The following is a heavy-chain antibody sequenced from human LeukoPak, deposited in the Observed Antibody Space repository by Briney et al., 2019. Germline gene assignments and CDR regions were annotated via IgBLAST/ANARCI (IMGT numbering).Heavy chain of an antibody. D-gene: IGHD2-15*01. CDR3: ATRYCSGGSCQLDY. CDR2: ISYDGSNK. V-gene: IGHV3-30*03. Sequence: GSLRLSCAASGFTFSSYGMHWVRQAPGKGLEWVAVISYDGSNKYYADSVKGRFTISRDNSKNTLYLQMNSLRAEDTAVYYCATRYCSGGSCQLDYWGQGTLVTASS. J-gene: IGHJ4*02. CDR1: GFTFSSYG.